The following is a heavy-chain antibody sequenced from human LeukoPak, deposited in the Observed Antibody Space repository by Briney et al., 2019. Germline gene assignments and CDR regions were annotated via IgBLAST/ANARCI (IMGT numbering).Heavy chain of an antibody. V-gene: IGHV3-21*01. CDR2: ISSSSSYI. Sequence: KTGGSPRLSCAASGFTFSTYSMNWVRQAPGEGLEWVSSISSSSSYIYYADSLKGRFTISRDNAKNSLYLQMNSLRAEDTAVYYCARIQLNSYYYYMDVWGKGTTVTVSS. D-gene: IGHD2-2*01. CDR3: ARIQLNSYYYYMDV. J-gene: IGHJ6*03. CDR1: GFTFSTYS.